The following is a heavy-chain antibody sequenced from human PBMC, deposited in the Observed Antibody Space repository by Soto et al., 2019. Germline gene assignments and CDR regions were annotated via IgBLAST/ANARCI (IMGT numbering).Heavy chain of an antibody. D-gene: IGHD3-22*01. J-gene: IGHJ2*01. CDR1: GGSISSSSYY. V-gene: IGHV4-39*01. CDR3: ARHLPLTMIVVVIKPDWYFDL. CDR2: IYYSGST. Sequence: QLQLQESGPGLVKPSETLSLTCTVSGGSISSSSYYWGWIRQPPGKGLEWIGSIYYSGSTYYNPSLKSRVTISVDTSKNQFSLKLSSVTAADTAVYYCARHLPLTMIVVVIKPDWYFDLWGRGTLVTVSS.